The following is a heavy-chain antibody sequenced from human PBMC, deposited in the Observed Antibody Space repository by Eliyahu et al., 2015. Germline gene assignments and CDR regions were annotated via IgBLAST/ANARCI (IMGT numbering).Heavy chain of an antibody. CDR2: IISGSGNI. Sequence: EVQLVESGGGLVKPGGSLRLSCAASGFXFGXXNXNWVRQAPGKGLDWVSSIISGSGNIYYADSVKGRFTISRDNAKNSLYLQMNSLRVEDTAVYYCARGFARSSYSGYLNDAFDIWGQGTKVTVSS. CDR3: ARGFARSSYSGYLNDAFDI. V-gene: IGHV3-21*01. J-gene: IGHJ3*02. CDR1: GFXFGXXN. D-gene: IGHD5-12*01.